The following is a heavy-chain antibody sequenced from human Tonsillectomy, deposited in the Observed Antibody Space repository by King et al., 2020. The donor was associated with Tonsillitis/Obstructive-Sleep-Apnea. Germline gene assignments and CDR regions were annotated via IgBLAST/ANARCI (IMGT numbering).Heavy chain of an antibody. CDR3: TTLSGWSFDH. CDR1: GFTFSNAW. CDR2: IKSKTDGGTT. D-gene: IGHD6-19*01. V-gene: IGHV3-15*01. Sequence: QLVQSGGGLVKSGGSLRLSCAASGFTFSNAWMSWVRQAPGKGLEWVGRIKSKTDGGTTDYITPVKGRFTISRDDSKNTLFLQMNSLKTEDTAVYYCTTLSGWSFDHWGQGTLVTVSS. J-gene: IGHJ5*02.